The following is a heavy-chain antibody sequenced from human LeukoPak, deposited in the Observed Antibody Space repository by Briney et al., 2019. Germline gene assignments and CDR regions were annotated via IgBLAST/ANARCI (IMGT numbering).Heavy chain of an antibody. J-gene: IGHJ4*02. Sequence: RTGGSLRLSCAASGFTFSSYSMNWVRQAPGKGLGWVSYIDSSSSTIYYADSVKGRFTISRDNAKNSLYLQMNSLRDEDAAVYYCARYEYTSGQMFDYWGQGTLVTVSS. CDR1: GFTFSSYS. D-gene: IGHD6-19*01. CDR3: ARYEYTSGQMFDY. CDR2: IDSSSSTI. V-gene: IGHV3-48*02.